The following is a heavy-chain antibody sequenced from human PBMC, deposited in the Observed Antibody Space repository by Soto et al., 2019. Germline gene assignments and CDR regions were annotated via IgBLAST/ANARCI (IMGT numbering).Heavy chain of an antibody. V-gene: IGHV1-46*01. Sequence: QVQLVQSGAEVKKPGASVKLSCKASGYTFTNYYIHWVRQAPGQGLEWMAIINPNGGSTNYAQKFQGRVTLTRVTSTSTVYMDLSSLKSEDTAVYYCARGLAAGDYWGQGTLVTVSS. D-gene: IGHD6-13*01. CDR3: ARGLAAGDY. J-gene: IGHJ4*02. CDR2: INPNGGST. CDR1: GYTFTNYY.